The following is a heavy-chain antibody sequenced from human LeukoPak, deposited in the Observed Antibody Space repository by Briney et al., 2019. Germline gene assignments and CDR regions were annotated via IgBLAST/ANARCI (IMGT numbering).Heavy chain of an antibody. V-gene: IGHV1-69*13. CDR3: ARGSIRGVIGNWFDP. D-gene: IGHD3-10*01. J-gene: IGHJ5*02. Sequence: ASVKVSCKASGGTFSSYAISWVRQAPGQGLEWMGGIIPIFGTANYAQKFQGRVTITADESTSTAYVELSSLRSEDTAVYYCARGSIRGVIGNWFDPWGQGTLVTVSS. CDR1: GGTFSSYA. CDR2: IIPIFGTA.